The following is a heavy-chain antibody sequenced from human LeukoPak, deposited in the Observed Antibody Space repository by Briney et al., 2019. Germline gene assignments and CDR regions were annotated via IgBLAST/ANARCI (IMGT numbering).Heavy chain of an antibody. CDR1: GASINSDY. CDR2: IYYSGST. J-gene: IGHJ6*03. V-gene: IGHV4-59*01. CDR3: ARALGGWGFNMDV. Sequence: PSETLSLTCSVSGASINSDYWSWIRQPPGKGLEWIAYIYYSGSTNHNPSFKSRVTTSVDTSKNQFSLKLSSETAADTAVYYCARALGGWGFNMDVWGKGTTVTVSS. D-gene: IGHD6-19*01.